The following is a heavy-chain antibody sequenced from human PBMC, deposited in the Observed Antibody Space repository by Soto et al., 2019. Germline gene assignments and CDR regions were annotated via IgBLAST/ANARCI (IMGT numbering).Heavy chain of an antibody. Sequence: TSETLSLTCTVSGGSFSSSDCYWGWIRQPPGKGLEWIGSMYYNGSPYYNPSLKSRVTMSVDTSKNQFSLKLSSVTAADTAVYYCARLLYDSYGYYYFDYWGQGTLVTVS. CDR3: ARLLYDSYGYYYFDY. V-gene: IGHV4-39*01. CDR2: MYYNGSP. CDR1: GGSFSSSDCY. D-gene: IGHD3-22*01. J-gene: IGHJ4*02.